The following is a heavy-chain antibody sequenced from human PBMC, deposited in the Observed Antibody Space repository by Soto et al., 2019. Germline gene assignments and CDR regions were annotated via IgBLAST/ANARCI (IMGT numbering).Heavy chain of an antibody. CDR3: ASLSAPVDY. D-gene: IGHD2-2*01. Sequence: PGGSLRLSCAASVFTFSGYWMHWVRQAPGKGMEWVSKIDSNGIMTDYADSVKGRFTISRDNAKNSLYLQMNGLRAEDTAVYHCASLSAPVDYWGQGTLVTVSS. V-gene: IGHV3-74*01. J-gene: IGHJ4*01. CDR2: IDSNGIMT. CDR1: VFTFSGYW.